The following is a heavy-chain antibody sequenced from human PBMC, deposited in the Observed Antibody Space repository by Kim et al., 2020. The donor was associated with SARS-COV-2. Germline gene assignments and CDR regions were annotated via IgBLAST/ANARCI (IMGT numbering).Heavy chain of an antibody. Sequence: SPSFQGRVTISADKSISTAYLQWSSLKASDTAMYYCARHYDLVPSFGFDYWGQGTLVTVSS. CDR3: ARHYDLVPSFGFDY. D-gene: IGHD3-16*01. V-gene: IGHV5-10-1*01. J-gene: IGHJ4*02.